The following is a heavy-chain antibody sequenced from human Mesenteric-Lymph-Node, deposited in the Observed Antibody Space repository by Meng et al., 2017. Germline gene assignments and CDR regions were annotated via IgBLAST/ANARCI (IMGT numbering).Heavy chain of an antibody. Sequence: QWQRQESGPGLVKPSQTLSPTCTVSGGSVSSGNNYWIWIRQPPGKGLEWIGYIYYSGRTYYNPSLESRVTMSVDTSKNQFSLNLNSVTAADTAVYFCARTNYGDYNWFDPWGQGTLVTVSS. CDR3: ARTNYGDYNWFDP. CDR2: IYYSGRT. CDR1: GGSVSSGNNY. D-gene: IGHD4-17*01. V-gene: IGHV4-30-4*01. J-gene: IGHJ5*02.